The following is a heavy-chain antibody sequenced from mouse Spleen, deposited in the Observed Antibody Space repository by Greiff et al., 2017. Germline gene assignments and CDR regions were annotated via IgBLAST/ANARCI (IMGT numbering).Heavy chain of an antibody. CDR1: GYSITSGYY. CDR3: AREGGYGSSYGY. CDR2: ISYDGSN. J-gene: IGHJ2*01. D-gene: IGHD1-1*01. V-gene: IGHV3-6*01. Sequence: EVQLQESGPGLVKPSQSLSLTCSVTGYSITSGYYWNWIRQFPGNKLEWMGYISYDGSNNYNPSLKNRISITRDTSKNQFFLKLNSVTTEDTATYYCAREGGYGSSYGYWGQGTTLTVSS.